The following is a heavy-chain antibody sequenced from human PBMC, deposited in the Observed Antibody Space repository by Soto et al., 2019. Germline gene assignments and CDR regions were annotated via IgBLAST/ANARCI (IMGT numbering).Heavy chain of an antibody. CDR1: GFSFNTYA. J-gene: IGHJ4*02. D-gene: IGHD2-21*01. CDR3: AKGLALMADH. V-gene: IGHV3-30*18. CDR2: ILYDGSKE. Sequence: GGSLRLSCTDSGFSFNTYAMDWVRQAPGKGLEWVARILYDGSKEYYADPVKGRFTISRDNSKNTLYLQMDRLRVEDTAVYFCAKGLALMADHWGQGTPVTVSS.